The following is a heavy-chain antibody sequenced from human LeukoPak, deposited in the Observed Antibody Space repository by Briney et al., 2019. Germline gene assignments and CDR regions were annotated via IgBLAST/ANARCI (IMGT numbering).Heavy chain of an antibody. D-gene: IGHD6-13*01. CDR2: ISGSGGST. CDR3: ARDLLEIAADSYFDY. V-gene: IGHV3-23*01. CDR1: GFTFSSYG. J-gene: IGHJ4*02. Sequence: GGSLRLSCAASGFTFSSYGMSWVRQAPGKGLEWVSAISGSGGSTYYADSVKGRFTISRDNSKNTLYLQMNSLRAEDTAVYYCARDLLEIAADSYFDYWGQGTLVTVSS.